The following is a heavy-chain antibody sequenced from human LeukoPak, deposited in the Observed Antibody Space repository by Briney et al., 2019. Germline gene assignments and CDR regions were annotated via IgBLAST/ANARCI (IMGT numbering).Heavy chain of an antibody. CDR3: ARLADCSSTSCYDH. CDR2: IYYSGST. Sequence: PSETLSLTCTVSGGSISSSIYYWGWIRQPPGKGLEWIGSIYYSGSTYYNPSLKSRVIIPVDKSKNQFSLKLKSVTAADMAVYYCARLADCSSTSCYDHWGQGTLVTVSS. J-gene: IGHJ4*02. V-gene: IGHV4-39*01. CDR1: GGSISSSIYY. D-gene: IGHD2-2*01.